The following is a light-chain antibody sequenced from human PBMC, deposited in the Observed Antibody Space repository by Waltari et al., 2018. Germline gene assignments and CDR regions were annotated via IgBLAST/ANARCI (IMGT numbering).Light chain of an antibody. CDR3: CSYAGSNSWV. CDR1: SSNLGSYTL. Sequence: QSALIQPASVSGSPGQSIPISCTGTSSNLGSYTLFSWYQQYPGKAPQVMIYEVYKRPSGVSNRFSGSKAGNTASLTISGLQAEDETDYYCCSYAGSNSWVFGGGTKVTVL. CDR2: EVY. J-gene: IGLJ3*02. V-gene: IGLV2-23*02.